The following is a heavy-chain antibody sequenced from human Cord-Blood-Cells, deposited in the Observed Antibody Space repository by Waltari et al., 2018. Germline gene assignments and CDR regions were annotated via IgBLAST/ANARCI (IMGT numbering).Heavy chain of an antibody. V-gene: IGHV1-2*02. CDR2: INPNSGGT. D-gene: IGHD3-3*01. J-gene: IGHJ3*02. CDR3: ARDPETNTYYDFWSGYYAFDI. Sequence: QVQLVQSGAEVKKPGASVKVSCKASGYTFTGYYMHWVRQAPGQGLEWMGWINPNSGGTNYAQKFQGRVTMTRDTSISTAYMELSRLRSDDTAVYYCARDPETNTYYDFWSGYYAFDIWGQGTMVTVSS. CDR1: GYTFTGYY.